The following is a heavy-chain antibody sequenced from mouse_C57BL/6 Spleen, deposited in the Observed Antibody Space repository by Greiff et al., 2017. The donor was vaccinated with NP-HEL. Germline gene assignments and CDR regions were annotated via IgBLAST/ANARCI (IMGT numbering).Heavy chain of an antibody. CDR1: GYTFTSYW. D-gene: IGHD3-2*02. V-gene: IGHV1-7*01. Sequence: QVQLQQSGAELAKPGASVKLSCKASGYTFTSYWMHWVKQRPGQGLEWIGYINPSSGYTKYNQKFKDKATLTADKSSSTAYMQLSSLTYEDAAVYYCARADSSGYGAMDYWGQGTSVTVSS. CDR3: ARADSSGYGAMDY. CDR2: INPSSGYT. J-gene: IGHJ4*01.